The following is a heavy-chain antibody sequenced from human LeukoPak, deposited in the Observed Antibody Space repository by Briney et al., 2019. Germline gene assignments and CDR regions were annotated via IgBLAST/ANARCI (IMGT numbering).Heavy chain of an antibody. CDR3: ARGGWGTTIFGNVMDV. CDR2: INAYNGST. D-gene: IGHD3-3*01. J-gene: IGHJ6*02. V-gene: IGHV1-18*01. Sequence: GSVKVSCKASGYTFTSYGISWVRPAPGQGLEGMGWINAYNGSTNYPQKPQGRVTMTTDTSTSTAYMELRSLRSDDTAVCYCARGGWGTTIFGNVMDVWGQGTTVTVSS. CDR1: GYTFTSYG.